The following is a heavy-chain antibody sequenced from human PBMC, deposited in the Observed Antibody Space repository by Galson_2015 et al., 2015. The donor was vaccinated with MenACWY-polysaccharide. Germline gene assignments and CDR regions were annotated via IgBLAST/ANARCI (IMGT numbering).Heavy chain of an antibody. CDR3: VTALYSYTSDRWYGLGH. J-gene: IGHJ4*02. V-gene: IGHV3-15*01. CDR1: GFTFSSYG. D-gene: IGHD6-19*01. Sequence: SLRLSCAASGFTFSSYGVHWVRQAPGKGLEWVGRIKSKTDGGAADYGAPVRGRFTVSRDDSINTLFLQMNSLKAEDTAVYCCVTALYSYTSDRWYGLGHWGQGTLVTVSS. CDR2: IKSKTDGGAA.